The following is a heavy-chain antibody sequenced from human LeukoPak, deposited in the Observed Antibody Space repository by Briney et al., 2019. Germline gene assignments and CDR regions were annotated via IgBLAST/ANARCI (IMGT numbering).Heavy chain of an antibody. CDR3: AMKAVPRPRLYDAFDF. D-gene: IGHD2-2*02. V-gene: IGHV3-66*01. Sequence: GGSLRLSCAASGFIVSSNYMSWVRQAPGKGLEWVSVIYTGGSTHYADSVKGRFTISRDNSKNTLYLQMNSLRADDTAVYYCAMKAVPRPRLYDAFDFWGQGTVVTVSS. J-gene: IGHJ3*01. CDR1: GFIVSSNY. CDR2: IYTGGST.